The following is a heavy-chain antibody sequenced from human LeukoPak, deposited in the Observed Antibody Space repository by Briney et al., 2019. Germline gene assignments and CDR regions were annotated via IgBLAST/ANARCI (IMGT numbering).Heavy chain of an antibody. CDR1: GFLFSNYW. J-gene: IGHJ4*02. CDR3: ARGSSLAY. Sequence: GPLRLSCAASGFLFSNYWMTWVRQAPGKGLEWVANIKEDGSEKYYVDSVKGRFTMSRDNAKNSLYLQMNSLRAEDTAFYYCARGSSLAYWGQGTLVTVSS. V-gene: IGHV3-7*01. D-gene: IGHD6-6*01. CDR2: IKEDGSEK.